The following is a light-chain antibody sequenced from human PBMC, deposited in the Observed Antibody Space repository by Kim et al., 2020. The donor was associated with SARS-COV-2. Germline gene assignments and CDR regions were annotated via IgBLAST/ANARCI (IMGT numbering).Light chain of an antibody. J-gene: IGKJ4*01. Sequence: ATLSVSPGDRATLSGRASQSISDYVAWYQQTPGQAPRLLSVETSNRATGIPARFSGSGSGTDFTLTISSREPEDFAGYYCQYRSEGFGGGTKLEI. CDR2: ETS. CDR1: QSISDY. V-gene: IGKV3-11*01. CDR3: QYRSEG.